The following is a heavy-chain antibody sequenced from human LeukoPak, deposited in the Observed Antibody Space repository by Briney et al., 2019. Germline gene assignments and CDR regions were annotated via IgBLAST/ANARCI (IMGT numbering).Heavy chain of an antibody. Sequence: GGSLRLSCAASGFTFSCYGMHWVRRVPAKGLEWGAVIWYDGSNKCYADSVKGRFTISRDNSKNTLCLQMNSLRAEDTAVYYCTREGIEMATNFGYYFDYWGQGTLVTVSS. CDR1: GFTFSCYG. V-gene: IGHV3-33*01. CDR2: IWYDGSNK. CDR3: TREGIEMATNFGYYFDY. D-gene: IGHD5-24*01. J-gene: IGHJ4*02.